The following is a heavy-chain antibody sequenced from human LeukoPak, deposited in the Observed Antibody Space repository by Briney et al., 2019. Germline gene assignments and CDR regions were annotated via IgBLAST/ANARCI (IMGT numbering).Heavy chain of an antibody. Sequence: SQTLSLTCTVSGGSISSGGYYWSWIRQHPGKGLEWIGYIYYSGSTYYNPSLKSRVTISVDTSKNHFSLKLSSVTAADTALYYCARSYCGGDCYHYYGMDVWGQGTTVTVSS. CDR1: GGSISSGGYY. CDR2: IYYSGST. CDR3: ARSYCGGDCYHYYGMDV. V-gene: IGHV4-31*03. D-gene: IGHD2-21*02. J-gene: IGHJ6*02.